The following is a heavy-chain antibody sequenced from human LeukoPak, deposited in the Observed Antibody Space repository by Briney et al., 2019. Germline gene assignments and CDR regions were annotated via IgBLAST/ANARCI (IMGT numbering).Heavy chain of an antibody. CDR2: IIPIFGTA. J-gene: IGHJ4*02. D-gene: IGHD3-10*01. V-gene: IGHV1-69*13. CDR3: AREIGSGSYWGPVGY. Sequence: SVKVSCKASGGTFSSYAISWVRQAPGQGLEWMGGIIPIFGTANYAQKFQGRVTITADESTSTAYMELSSLRSENTAVYYCAREIGSGSYWGPVGYWGQGTLVTVSS. CDR1: GGTFSSYA.